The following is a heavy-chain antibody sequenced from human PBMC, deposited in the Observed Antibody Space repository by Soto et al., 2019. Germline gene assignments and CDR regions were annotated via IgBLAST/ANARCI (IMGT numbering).Heavy chain of an antibody. D-gene: IGHD2-15*01. V-gene: IGHV1-24*01. CDR3: ATWVCSGGSCNYFDF. CDR1: GYTLTELS. CDR2: FDPEDGET. J-gene: IGHJ4*02. Sequence: ASVKVSCKVSGYTLTELSMYWVRQAPGKGLEWMGGFDPEDGETIYAQKFQGRVTMTEDTSTDTAYMELSSLRSEDTAVYYCATWVCSGGSCNYFDFWGQGTLVTVSS.